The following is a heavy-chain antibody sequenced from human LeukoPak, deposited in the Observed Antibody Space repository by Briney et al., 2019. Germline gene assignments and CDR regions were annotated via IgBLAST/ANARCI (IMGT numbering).Heavy chain of an antibody. Sequence: PGGSLRLSCAASGFTFSSYAMSWVRQAPGKGLEWVSAISGSGGSTYYADSVKGRFTISRDNSKNTLYLQMNSLRAEDTAVYYCAKDLACSSTSCAPSGYFDYWGQXTLVTVSS. CDR3: AKDLACSSTSCAPSGYFDY. J-gene: IGHJ4*02. V-gene: IGHV3-23*01. D-gene: IGHD2-2*01. CDR1: GFTFSSYA. CDR2: ISGSGGST.